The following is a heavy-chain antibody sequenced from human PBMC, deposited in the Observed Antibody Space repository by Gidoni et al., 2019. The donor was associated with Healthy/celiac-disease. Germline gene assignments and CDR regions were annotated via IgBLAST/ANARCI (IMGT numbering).Heavy chain of an antibody. D-gene: IGHD6-19*01. V-gene: IGHV3-30*03. CDR3: AGAGVY. Sequence: QVQLVESGGGVVQPGRSLKLPCAASGFTFSSYGMHWVRQAPGKGLEWVAVISYDGSNKYYADSVKGRFTISRDNSKNTLYLQMNSLRAEDTAVYYCAGAGVYWGQGTLVTVSS. J-gene: IGHJ4*02. CDR2: ISYDGSNK. CDR1: GFTFSSYG.